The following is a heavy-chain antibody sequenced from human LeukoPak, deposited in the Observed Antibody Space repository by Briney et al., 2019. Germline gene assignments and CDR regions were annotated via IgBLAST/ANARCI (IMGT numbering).Heavy chain of an antibody. Sequence: GGSLRLSCAASGFTFSNYAMNWVRQAPGKGLEWVSGISGSGGSTYYADSVKGRFTISRDNSKKTLYLQMNSLRAEDTAVYYCARDKRRPDYYGSGSFFAFDIWGQGTMVTVSS. V-gene: IGHV3-23*01. J-gene: IGHJ3*02. CDR2: ISGSGGST. CDR1: GFTFSNYA. CDR3: ARDKRRPDYYGSGSFFAFDI. D-gene: IGHD3-10*01.